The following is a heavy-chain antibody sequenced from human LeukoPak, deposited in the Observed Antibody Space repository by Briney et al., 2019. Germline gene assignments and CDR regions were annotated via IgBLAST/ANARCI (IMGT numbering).Heavy chain of an antibody. D-gene: IGHD3-22*01. CDR1: GASLSGSY. V-gene: IGHV4-34*01. Sequence: SETLSLTCDVNGASLSGSYWSWIRQSPEKGLEWIGEINQSGNSNYNPSLKSRVTILVDTSKNQFSLKLSSVTAADTAVYYCARQGDYDSSGYSYGSFDYWGLGTLVTVSS. CDR2: INQSGNS. CDR3: ARQGDYDSSGYSYGSFDY. J-gene: IGHJ4*02.